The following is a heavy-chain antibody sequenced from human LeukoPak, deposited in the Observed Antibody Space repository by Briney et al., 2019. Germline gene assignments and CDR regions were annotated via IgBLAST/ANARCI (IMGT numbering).Heavy chain of an antibody. D-gene: IGHD3-10*01. CDR3: ARAVQGVTLDY. J-gene: IGHJ4*02. CDR2: IWYDGSKK. CDR1: GFTFTSHG. V-gene: IGHV3-33*01. Sequence: GGSLRLSRAASGFTFTSHGMHWVRQAPGKGLEWVAIIWYDGSKKYYADSVKGRFTISRDDSKNTLYVQMNSLRVEDTAVYYCARAVQGVTLDYWGQGTLVTVSS.